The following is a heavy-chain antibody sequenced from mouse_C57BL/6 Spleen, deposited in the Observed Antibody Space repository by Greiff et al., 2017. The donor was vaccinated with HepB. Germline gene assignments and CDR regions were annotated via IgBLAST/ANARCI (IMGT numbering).Heavy chain of an antibody. CDR1: GYTFTDYY. CDR2: INPNNGGT. CDR3: AREEIYYYGSSSWFAY. V-gene: IGHV1-26*01. J-gene: IGHJ3*01. Sequence: EVQLQQSGPELVKPGASVKISCKASGYTFTDYYMNWVKQSHGKSLEWIGDINPNNGGTSYNQKFKGKATLTVDKSSSTAYMELRSLTSEDSAVYYCAREEIYYYGSSSWFAYWGQGTLVTVSA. D-gene: IGHD1-1*01.